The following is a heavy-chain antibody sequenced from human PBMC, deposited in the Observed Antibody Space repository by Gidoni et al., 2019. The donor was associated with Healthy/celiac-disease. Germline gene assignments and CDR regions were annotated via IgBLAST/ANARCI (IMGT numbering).Heavy chain of an antibody. V-gene: IGHV1-69*01. J-gene: IGHJ6*02. CDR2: IIPIFGTA. D-gene: IGHD5-18*01. CDR3: AREIIQLWLGDYYYGMDV. Sequence: QVQLVQSGAEVKKPGSSVKVSCKASGGTFSSYAISWVRQAPGQGLEWMGGIIPIFGTANYAQKFQGRVTITADESTSTAYMELSSLRSEDTAVYYCAREIIQLWLGDYYYGMDVWGQGTTVTVSS. CDR1: GGTFSSYA.